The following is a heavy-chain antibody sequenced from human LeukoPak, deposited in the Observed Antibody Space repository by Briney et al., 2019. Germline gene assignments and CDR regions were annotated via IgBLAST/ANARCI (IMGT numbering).Heavy chain of an antibody. CDR2: IYHSGST. J-gene: IGHJ3*02. D-gene: IGHD2-21*02. Sequence: SETLSLTCAVSGGSISSSNSWSWVRQPPGKGLEWIGEIYHSGSTNYNPSLKSRVTISVDESKNQFSLKLSSVTAADTAVYYCASGYCGGACQLGGVDMWGQGTMVTVSS. CDR1: GGSISSSNS. CDR3: ASGYCGGACQLGGVDM. V-gene: IGHV4-4*02.